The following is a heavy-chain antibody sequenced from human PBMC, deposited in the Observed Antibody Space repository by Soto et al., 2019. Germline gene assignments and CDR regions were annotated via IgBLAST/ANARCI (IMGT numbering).Heavy chain of an antibody. CDR3: ARDGYDGSGSPYPAY. J-gene: IGHJ4*02. D-gene: IGHD3-10*01. Sequence: SETLSLTCSVSGGSVSNQTYYWSWIRQPPGKRLEWIGYVYYSGSTDYNPSLKSRVMISVDTSKRQFSLKLSSVTVADTAVYYCARDGYDGSGSPYPAYWGPGIQVTVSS. CDR2: VYYSGST. V-gene: IGHV4-61*01. CDR1: GGSVSNQTYY.